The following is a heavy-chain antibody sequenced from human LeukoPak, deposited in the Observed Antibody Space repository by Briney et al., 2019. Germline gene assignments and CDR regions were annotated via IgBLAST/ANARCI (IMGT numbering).Heavy chain of an antibody. D-gene: IGHD5-18*01. CDR3: ASDPRGTYSYGRGIFEI. J-gene: IGHJ3*02. Sequence: SQTLSLTCAISGDSVSSNSAAWSWIRQSPSRGLEWLGRTYYRSGWYNDYAISVKGRITINPDTSKNQFSLQLNSVTPEDTAVYYCASDPRGTYSYGRGIFEIWGQGTMVTVA. CDR2: TYYRSGWYN. CDR1: GDSVSSNSAA. V-gene: IGHV6-1*01.